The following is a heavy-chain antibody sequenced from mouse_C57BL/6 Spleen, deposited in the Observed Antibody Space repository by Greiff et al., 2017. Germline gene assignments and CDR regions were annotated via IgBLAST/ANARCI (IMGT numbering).Heavy chain of an antibody. CDR1: GYTFTSYW. CDR3: ARIDYYGSSYVGMDY. D-gene: IGHD1-1*01. J-gene: IGHJ4*01. V-gene: IGHV1-59*01. CDR2: IDPSDSYT. Sequence: QVHVKQPGAELVRPGTSVKLSCKASGYTFTSYWMHWVKQRPGQGLEWIGVIDPSDSYTNYNQKFKGKATLTVDTSSSTAYMQLSSLTSEDSAVYYCARIDYYGSSYVGMDYWGQGTSVTVSS.